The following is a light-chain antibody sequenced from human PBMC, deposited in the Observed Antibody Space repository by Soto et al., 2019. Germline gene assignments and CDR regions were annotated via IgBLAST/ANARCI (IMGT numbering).Light chain of an antibody. CDR2: GAS. CDR1: QSVSSSY. J-gene: IGKJ4*01. V-gene: IGKV3-20*01. CDR3: QQYCISPLT. Sequence: EMVLTQSPGTLSLSPGERATLSCRASQSVSSSYLAWYQQKPGQAPRLLIDGASSRATGIPDRFSGSGSGTDFTLTISRLEPEYGAVYYCQQYCISPLTFGGGTKMEIK.